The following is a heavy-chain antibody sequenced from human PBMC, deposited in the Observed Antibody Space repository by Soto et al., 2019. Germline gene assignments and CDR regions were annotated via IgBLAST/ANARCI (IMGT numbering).Heavy chain of an antibody. J-gene: IGHJ4*02. D-gene: IGHD5-18*01. V-gene: IGHV4-31*02. Sequence: SETLSLTCSVSGASINSPAYFWSWIRQHPGKGLRWVGYIYYSGGTSYKPSLKGRVTVSLDTSKNQFSLKMTSVTAADTAVYYCASVDTATPRRIDYWGQGTLVTVSS. CDR3: ASVDTATPRRIDY. CDR1: GASINSPAYF. CDR2: IYYSGGT.